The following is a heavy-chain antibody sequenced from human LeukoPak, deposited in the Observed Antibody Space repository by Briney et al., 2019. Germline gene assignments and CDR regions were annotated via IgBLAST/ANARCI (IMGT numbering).Heavy chain of an antibody. CDR1: GFTFSTYA. J-gene: IGHJ4*02. Sequence: GGSLRLSCAASGFTFSTYAMSWVRQAPGKGLEWVSAISGSGGSTCYADSVKGRFTISRDNSKNTLYLQMNSLRAEDTAVYYCAKDPRMRDIAFGGVIAYFDYWGQGTLVTVSS. D-gene: IGHD3-16*02. V-gene: IGHV3-23*01. CDR3: AKDPRMRDIAFGGVIAYFDY. CDR2: ISGSGGST.